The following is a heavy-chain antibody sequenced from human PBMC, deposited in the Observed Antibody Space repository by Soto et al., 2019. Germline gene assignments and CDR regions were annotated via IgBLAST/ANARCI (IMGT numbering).Heavy chain of an antibody. D-gene: IGHD6-6*01. CDR3: ARKPSDFYYYMDV. CDR1: GFTFSVYY. CDR2: ISSRGSTI. Sequence: QVQLVESGGGLVKPGGSLRLSCAASGFTFSVYYMSWLRQAPGKGLEWVSYISSRGSTISYADSVKGRFTISRDNAKNSLYLQMDSLRAEDTAVYYCARKPSDFYYYMDVWGKGTTVTVSS. V-gene: IGHV3-11*01. J-gene: IGHJ6*03.